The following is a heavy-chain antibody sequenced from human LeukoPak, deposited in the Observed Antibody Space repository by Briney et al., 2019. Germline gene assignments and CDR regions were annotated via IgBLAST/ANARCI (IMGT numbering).Heavy chain of an antibody. V-gene: IGHV3-53*01. CDR1: GFTVSSNY. CDR2: IYSGGHT. J-gene: IGHJ4*02. Sequence: GGSLRLSCAASGFTVSSNYMSWVRQAPGKGLEWVSVIYSGGHTYYADSVKGRVTISRDNSKNTLFLQMNSLRADDTAIYYCTKGGRQHLTDYWGQGTLVTVSS. D-gene: IGHD3-16*01. CDR3: TKGGRQHLTDY.